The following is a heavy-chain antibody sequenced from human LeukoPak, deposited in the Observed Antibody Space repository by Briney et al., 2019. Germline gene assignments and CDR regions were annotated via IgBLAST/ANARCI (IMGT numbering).Heavy chain of an antibody. CDR1: GFTFSDYY. V-gene: IGHV3-11*04. Sequence: TGGSLRLSCAASGFTFSDYYMSWIRQAPGKGLEWVSYISSSGSTIYYADSVKGRFTISRDNAKNSLYLQLNSLRAGDTAVYYCARAGRPRGFISTQDAFDIWGQGTMVTVSS. CDR3: ARAGRPRGFISTQDAFDI. J-gene: IGHJ3*02. D-gene: IGHD6-13*01. CDR2: ISSSGSTI.